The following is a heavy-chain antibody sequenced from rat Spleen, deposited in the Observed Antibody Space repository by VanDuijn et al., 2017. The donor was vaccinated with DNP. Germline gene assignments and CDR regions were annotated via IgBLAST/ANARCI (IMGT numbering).Heavy chain of an antibody. J-gene: IGHJ2*01. Sequence: EVQLVESGGGLVQPGRSLKLSCAASGFTFSNYDMAWVRQAPTKGLEWVASISPSGGSTYYRDSVKGRFTISRDNAESTLYLQVDSLRSEDTATYYCARPDYWGQGVMVTVSS. CDR2: ISPSGGST. CDR1: GFTFSNYD. CDR3: ARPDY. V-gene: IGHV5-25*01.